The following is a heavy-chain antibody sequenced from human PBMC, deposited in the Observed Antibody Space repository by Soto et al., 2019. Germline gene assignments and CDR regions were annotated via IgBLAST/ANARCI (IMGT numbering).Heavy chain of an antibody. D-gene: IGHD2-2*01. J-gene: IGHJ6*02. V-gene: IGHV3-33*01. CDR3: ARALVPAAMPHYYYYGMDV. CDR2: IWYDGSNK. Sequence: QVQLVESGGGVVQPGRSLRLSCAASGFTFSSYGMHWVRQAPGKGLEWVAVIWYDGSNKYYADSEKGRFTISRDNSKNTLYLQMNSLRAEDTAVYYCARALVPAAMPHYYYYGMDVWGQGTTVTVSS. CDR1: GFTFSSYG.